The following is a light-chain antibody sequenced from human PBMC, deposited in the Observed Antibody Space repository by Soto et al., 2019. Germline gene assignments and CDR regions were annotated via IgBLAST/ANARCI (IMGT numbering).Light chain of an antibody. CDR2: RAS. V-gene: IGKV3-20*01. Sequence: EIVLTQSPDTLSLSPGERATLSCRASQSVSSSFLAWYHQKPGQAPRLLIYRASSRATGIPARFTGSGSGTGFTLTISRLEPEDFAVYYCQHYESSPLTFGGGTKVEIK. CDR1: QSVSSSF. J-gene: IGKJ4*01. CDR3: QHYESSPLT.